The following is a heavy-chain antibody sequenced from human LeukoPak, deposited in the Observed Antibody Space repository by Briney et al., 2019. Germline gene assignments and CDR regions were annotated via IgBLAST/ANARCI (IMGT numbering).Heavy chain of an antibody. CDR2: IYATGTT. CDR1: GGSISGYF. J-gene: IGHJ4*02. D-gene: IGHD3-3*01. Sequence: SETLSLTCTVSGGSISGYFWSWIRQPAGKGLEWIGRIYATGTTNYNPSLKSRVTMSVDTSKNQFSLNLTSVTAADTAVYYCARGARGFWSGYPHLFDYWGQGTLVTVSS. CDR3: ARGARGFWSGYPHLFDY. V-gene: IGHV4-4*07.